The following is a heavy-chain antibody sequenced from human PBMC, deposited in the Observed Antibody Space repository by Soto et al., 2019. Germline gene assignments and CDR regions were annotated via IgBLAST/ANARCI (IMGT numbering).Heavy chain of an antibody. CDR3: ARDRLNAPHDCHYYYGMDV. D-gene: IGHD3-3*01. Sequence: SVKGRFTISRDNARNSLYLQMNSLTAEDTAVYYCARDRLNAPHDCHYYYGMDVWGQCTTVTVSS. J-gene: IGHJ6*02. V-gene: IGHV3-21*01.